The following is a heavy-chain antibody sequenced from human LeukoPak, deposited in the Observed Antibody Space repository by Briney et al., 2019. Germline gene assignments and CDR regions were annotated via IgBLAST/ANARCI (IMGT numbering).Heavy chain of an antibody. CDR1: GGSISSYY. D-gene: IGHD2-15*01. CDR3: ARDPGCSSDYYYYMDV. CDR2: IYTSGST. V-gene: IGHV4-4*07. J-gene: IGHJ6*03. Sequence: PSETLSLTCTVSGGSISSYYWSWIRQPAGKGLEWIGRIYTSGSTNYNPSLKSRVTISVDKSKNQFSLKLSSVTAADTAVYYCARDPGCSSDYYYYMDVWGKGTTVTVSS.